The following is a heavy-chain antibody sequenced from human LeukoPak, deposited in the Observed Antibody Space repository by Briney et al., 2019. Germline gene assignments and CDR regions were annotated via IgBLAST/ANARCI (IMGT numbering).Heavy chain of an antibody. J-gene: IGHJ4*02. V-gene: IGHV4-59*01. D-gene: IGHD2-2*01. Sequence: PSETLSLTCTVSGGSISSYYWSWIRQPPGKGLEWIGYIYYSGSTNYNPSLKSRVTISVDTSKNQFSLKLSSVTAADTAVYHCARLAPIVVVPAALDYWGQGTLVTVSS. CDR1: GGSISSYY. CDR2: IYYSGST. CDR3: ARLAPIVVVPAALDY.